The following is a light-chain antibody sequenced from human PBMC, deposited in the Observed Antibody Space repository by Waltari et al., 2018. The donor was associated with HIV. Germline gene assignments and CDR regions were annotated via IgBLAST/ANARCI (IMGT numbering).Light chain of an antibody. CDR1: ALPKQD. J-gene: IGLJ3*02. CDR2: KDP. CDR3: QSADSNASLWV. V-gene: IGLV3-25*03. Sequence: SYELTQPPSVSVSPGQTARITCSGDALPKQDAYWYQQRPGQAPVLVIYKDPERPSGIPERFSGSSSGTTATLTIIGVQAQDEADYHCQSADSNASLWVFGGGTKLTVL.